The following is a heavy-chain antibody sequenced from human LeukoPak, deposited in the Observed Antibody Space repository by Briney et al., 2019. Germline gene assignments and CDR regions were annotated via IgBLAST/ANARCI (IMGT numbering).Heavy chain of an antibody. CDR3: AKLWRGSYPRYFDY. D-gene: IGHD1-26*01. Sequence: GGSLRLSCAASGFTFRSYAMSWVRQAPGKGLEWVSVITDSGGVTFCADSVKGRFTISRDNSENTLYLQMNSLSAEDSAIYYCAKLWRGSYPRYFDYWGQGALVTVSS. V-gene: IGHV3-23*01. CDR2: ITDSGGVT. CDR1: GFTFRSYA. J-gene: IGHJ4*02.